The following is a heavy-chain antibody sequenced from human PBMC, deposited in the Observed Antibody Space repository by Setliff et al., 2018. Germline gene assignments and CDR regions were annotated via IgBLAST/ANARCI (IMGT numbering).Heavy chain of an antibody. CDR3: TRQASPHPDSSGYYYDLKFYYYMDV. V-gene: IGHV3-73*01. D-gene: IGHD3-22*01. CDR1: GFTFSGSA. Sequence: PGGSLRLSCVASGFTFSGSAMHWVRQASGKGLEWVGRTRSRPDNYATLYAASVKGRFTISRDDSKNTAYLQMNSLKTEDTAVYYCTRQASPHPDSSGYYYDLKFYYYMDVWGKGTTVTVSS. J-gene: IGHJ6*03. CDR2: TRSRPDNYAT.